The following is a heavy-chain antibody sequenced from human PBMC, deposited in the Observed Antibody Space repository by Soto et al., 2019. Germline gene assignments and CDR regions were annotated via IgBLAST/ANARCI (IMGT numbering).Heavy chain of an antibody. CDR3: ARDLEYYDILTGPNGRYNAFDI. CDR1: GGTFSSYA. V-gene: IGHV1-69*13. J-gene: IGHJ3*02. D-gene: IGHD3-9*01. Sequence: ASVKVSFKASGGTFSSYAISWVRQAPGQGLEWMGGIIPIFGTANYAQKFQGRVTITADESTSTAYMELSSLRSEDTAVYYCARDLEYYDILTGPNGRYNAFDIWGQGTMVTVSS. CDR2: IIPIFGTA.